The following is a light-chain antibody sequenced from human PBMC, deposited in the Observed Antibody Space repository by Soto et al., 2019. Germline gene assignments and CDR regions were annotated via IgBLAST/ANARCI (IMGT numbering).Light chain of an antibody. Sequence: EMVMTQSPATLSVSPGERATLSSRASQSVSSNLAWYQQKPGQAPRLLIYGASTRATGIPARFSGSGSGTEFTLTISSLQSKDFAVYYCQQYNNWPPRVTFGPGTKVDIK. CDR1: QSVSSN. V-gene: IGKV3-15*01. CDR2: GAS. CDR3: QQYNNWPPRVT. J-gene: IGKJ3*01.